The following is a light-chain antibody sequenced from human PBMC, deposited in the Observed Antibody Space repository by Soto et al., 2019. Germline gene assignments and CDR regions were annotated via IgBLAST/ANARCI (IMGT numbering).Light chain of an antibody. Sequence: QSALTQPASVSGAPGQSITISCTGTSSDVGGYNYVSWYQQHPGKAPKLLIYDVRNRPSGVSYRFSGSKSGNTASLTISGPQAEDEADYYCCSYTSGGTYVFGTGTKVTVL. CDR2: DVR. CDR3: CSYTSGGTYV. J-gene: IGLJ1*01. CDR1: SSDVGGYNY. V-gene: IGLV2-14*03.